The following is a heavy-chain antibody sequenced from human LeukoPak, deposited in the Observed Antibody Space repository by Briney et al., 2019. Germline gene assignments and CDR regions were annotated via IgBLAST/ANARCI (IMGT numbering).Heavy chain of an antibody. Sequence: SQTLSLTCAVSGGSISSDDEYWGWHGQGQGTEREWVRYIYCSGTTYENPSLTSRVTISVDPSKNQSSLKVSSVTAADTAVYYCARYSSSSGAFVYWGQGTLVTVSS. CDR2: IYCSGTT. J-gene: IGHJ4*02. D-gene: IGHD6-6*01. CDR3: ARYSSSSGAFVY. CDR1: GGSISSDDEY. V-gene: IGHV4-30-4*08.